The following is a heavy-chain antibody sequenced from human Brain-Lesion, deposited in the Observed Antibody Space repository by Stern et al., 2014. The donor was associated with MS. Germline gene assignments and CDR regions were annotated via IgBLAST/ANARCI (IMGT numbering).Heavy chain of an antibody. CDR2: IHPRGSA. J-gene: IGHJ4*02. D-gene: IGHD5-18*01. V-gene: IGHV4-61*02. CDR1: GGSISSGSDY. CDR3: ASGYRIFDY. Sequence: VQLVESGPGLVKPSQTLSLTCNVSGGSISSGSDYWSWLRQPVGKGLQWIGRIHPRGSAYYTPSLKSRVPISTDPSKNQFSLELTSATAADTAIYYCASGYRIFDYWGQGILVTVSS.